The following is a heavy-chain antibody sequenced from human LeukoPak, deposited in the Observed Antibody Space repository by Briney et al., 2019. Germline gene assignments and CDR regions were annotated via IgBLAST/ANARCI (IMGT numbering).Heavy chain of an antibody. Sequence: SETPSLTCDVSDYSISSDYWAWLRQPPGKGLEWIGAIYHSGTTKYTPSLNGRVTISVDTSKNQFSLKLTSVTAADTAVYYCARATARVHLYGETFDYWGQG. D-gene: IGHD2/OR15-2a*01. CDR2: IYHSGTT. CDR3: ARATARVHLYGETFDY. CDR1: DYSISSDY. J-gene: IGHJ4*02. V-gene: IGHV4-59*08.